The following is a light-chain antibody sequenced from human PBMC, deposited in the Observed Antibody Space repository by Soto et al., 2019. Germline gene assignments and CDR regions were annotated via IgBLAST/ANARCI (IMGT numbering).Light chain of an antibody. V-gene: IGKV1-39*01. CDR1: QSISGY. J-gene: IGKJ4*01. CDR2: AAS. Sequence: DIQMTQSPSSLSASVGDRVTITCRASQSISGYLNWYQQKPGKAPKLLIYAASSLQSGVPSRFSGSGSGTDFLLTISSLHREDFTNYYRQQSYSTLTFGGGTKVEIK. CDR3: QQSYSTLT.